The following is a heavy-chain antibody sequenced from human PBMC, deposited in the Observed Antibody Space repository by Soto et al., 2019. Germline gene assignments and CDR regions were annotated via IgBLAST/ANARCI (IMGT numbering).Heavy chain of an antibody. CDR1: GDSLFTNGVA. CDR2: TSYRSKWSN. Sequence: QVQLQQSGPGLVKPSQTLSLTCAISGDSLFTNGVAWNWIRLSPSRGLEWLGRTSYRSKWSNDYAISLKSRITSHPDTSTNKFSLQLTPVSREDAAVYFWARGRHSSFDIWGQGTMVTVSS. CDR3: ARGRHSSFDI. J-gene: IGHJ3*02. D-gene: IGHD6-13*01. V-gene: IGHV6-1*01.